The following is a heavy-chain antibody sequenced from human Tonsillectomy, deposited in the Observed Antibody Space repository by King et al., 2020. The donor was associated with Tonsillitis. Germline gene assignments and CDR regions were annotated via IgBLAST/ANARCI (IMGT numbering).Heavy chain of an antibody. V-gene: IGHV3-23*04. Sequence: DVQLVESGGGLVQPGGSLRLSCAASGFTFSSYGMTWVRQAPGKGLEWVSGISASGGSTYYADSVWGRFTISRDNSKNTLYLQMNSLRDEDTAVYYCANDLEVVVPSASGAFDIWGQGTMVTVSS. J-gene: IGHJ3*02. D-gene: IGHD2-2*01. CDR2: ISASGGST. CDR1: GFTFSSYG. CDR3: ANDLEVVVPSASGAFDI.